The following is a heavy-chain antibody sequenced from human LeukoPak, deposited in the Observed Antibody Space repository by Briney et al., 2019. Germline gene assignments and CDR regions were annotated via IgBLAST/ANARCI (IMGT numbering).Heavy chain of an antibody. J-gene: IGHJ5*02. CDR2: IYTSGST. CDR3: TRLRFLEWRGNNWFYP. D-gene: IGHD3-3*01. V-gene: IGHV4-4*07. CDR1: GDSISSYY. Sequence: PAETLSLTCTVSGDSISSYYWSWIRQPAGRGLEWMGRIYTSGSTNYNPSLKSRVTMSGDTSKNQFSLMLSSVTAADTAVYYCTRLRFLEWRGNNWFYPWGEETLVTVSS.